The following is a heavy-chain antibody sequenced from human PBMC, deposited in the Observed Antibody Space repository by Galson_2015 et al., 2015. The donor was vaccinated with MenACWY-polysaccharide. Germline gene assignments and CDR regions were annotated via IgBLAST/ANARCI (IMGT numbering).Heavy chain of an antibody. J-gene: IGHJ4*02. CDR3: AKDPPKNDDFWSGSYGPRDY. Sequence: SLRLSCAASGSTFSNYAVSWVRQAPGKGLEWVSAISATGGSTYYADSVKGRFTISRDNSKNTPYLQMNSLRAEDTAVYYCAKDPPKNDDFWSGSYGPRDYWGQGTLVTVSS. CDR2: ISATGGST. V-gene: IGHV3-23*01. CDR1: GSTFSNYA. D-gene: IGHD3-3*01.